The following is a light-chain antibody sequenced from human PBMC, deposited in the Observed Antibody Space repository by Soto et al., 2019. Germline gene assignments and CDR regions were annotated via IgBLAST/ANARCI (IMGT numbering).Light chain of an antibody. CDR1: QSFRGL. J-gene: IGKJ1*01. Sequence: EVVLTQSPVTLSLSPGERATLSCRASQSFRGLLAWYQQKPGQAPRLLIYDASTRATGIPARFSGSGSGTDFTLTISRLEPEDFAVYYCQQYGSSPWTFGQGTKVDIK. V-gene: IGKV3-20*01. CDR3: QQYGSSPWT. CDR2: DAS.